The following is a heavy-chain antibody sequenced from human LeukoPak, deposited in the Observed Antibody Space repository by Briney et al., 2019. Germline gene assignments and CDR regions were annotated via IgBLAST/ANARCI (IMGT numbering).Heavy chain of an antibody. V-gene: IGHV4-30-2*01. CDR1: GGSISSGGYS. Sequence: PSQTLSLTCAVSGGSISSGGYSWSWIRQPPGKGLEWIGYIYHSGSTYYNPSLKSRVTISVDRSKNQFSLKLSSVTAADTAVYYCARGGHFDWLISDAFDIWGQGTMVTVSS. CDR2: IYHSGST. D-gene: IGHD3-9*01. J-gene: IGHJ3*02. CDR3: ARGGHFDWLISDAFDI.